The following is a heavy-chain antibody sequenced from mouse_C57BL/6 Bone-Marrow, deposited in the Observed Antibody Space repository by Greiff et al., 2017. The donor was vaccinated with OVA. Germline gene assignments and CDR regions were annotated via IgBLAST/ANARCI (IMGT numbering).Heavy chain of an antibody. V-gene: IGHV1-59*01. CDR1: GYTFTSYW. CDR2: IDPSDSYT. CDR3: ARERGPIYYDYDWFAY. D-gene: IGHD2-4*01. Sequence: QVQLQQPGAELVRPGTSVKLSCKASGYTFTSYWMPWVKQRPGQGLEWIGVIDPSDSYTNSNQKFKGKATLTVDTSSSTAYMQLSSLTSEDSAVYYCARERGPIYYDYDWFAYWGQGTLVTVSA. J-gene: IGHJ3*01.